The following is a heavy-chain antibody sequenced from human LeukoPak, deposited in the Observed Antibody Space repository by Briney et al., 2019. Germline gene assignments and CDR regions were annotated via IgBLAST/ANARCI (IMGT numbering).Heavy chain of an antibody. CDR2: FDPEDGET. CDR1: GYTLTEFS. CDR3: ATAAGLISSGYYPSGY. D-gene: IGHD3-22*01. V-gene: IGHV1-24*01. J-gene: IGHJ4*02. Sequence: ASVKVSCKVSGYTLTEFSMHWVRQAPGKGLEWMGGFDPEDGETIYAQKFQGRVTMTEDTSTDTAYMELSSLRSEDTAVYYCATAAGLISSGYYPSGYWGQGTLVTVSS.